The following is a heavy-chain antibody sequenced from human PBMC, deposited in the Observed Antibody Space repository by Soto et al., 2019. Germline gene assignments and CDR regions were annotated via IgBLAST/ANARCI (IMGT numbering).Heavy chain of an antibody. Sequence: EVQLVESGGGLVKPGGSLRLSCAASGFTFGNYSMNWVRQAPGKGLEWLSSISSGSSSIYYVESVRGRFTISRDNAKSSLFLQMDSLGADDTALYYCARRVGFGNSPRNWYFDLWGRGTLVTVSS. J-gene: IGHJ2*01. CDR3: ARRVGFGNSPRNWYFDL. V-gene: IGHV3-21*01. D-gene: IGHD3-3*01. CDR2: ISSGSSSI. CDR1: GFTFGNYS.